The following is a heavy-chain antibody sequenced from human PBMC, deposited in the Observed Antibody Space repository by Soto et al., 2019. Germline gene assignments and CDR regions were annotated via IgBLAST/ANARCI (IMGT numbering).Heavy chain of an antibody. CDR3: AKELYCYDSSGYSYYYYGMGV. V-gene: IGHV3-30*18. D-gene: IGHD3-22*01. CDR2: ISYDGSNK. Sequence: GGSLRLSCAASGFTFSSYGMHWVRQAPGKGLEWVAVISYDGSNKYYADSAKGRFTISRDNSKNTLYLQMNSLRAEDTAVYYCAKELYCYDSSGYSYYYYGMGVWGKGTRVSVAS. CDR1: GFTFSSYG. J-gene: IGHJ6*04.